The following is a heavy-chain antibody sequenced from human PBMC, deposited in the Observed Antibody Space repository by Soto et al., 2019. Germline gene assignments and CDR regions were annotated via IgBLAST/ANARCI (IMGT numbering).Heavy chain of an antibody. J-gene: IGHJ3*02. CDR1: GYTFIGYY. CDR2: INPNSGST. V-gene: IGHV1-2*02. Sequence: GASVKVSCKASGYTFIGYYIHWVRQAPGQGLEWMGWINPNSGSTNYAQKFQGRVTMTKDTSISTTYMDLSRLRSDDTAVYYCARYCSSVSCYDEIWGQGTRVTVSS. CDR3: ARYCSSVSCYDEI. D-gene: IGHD2-15*01.